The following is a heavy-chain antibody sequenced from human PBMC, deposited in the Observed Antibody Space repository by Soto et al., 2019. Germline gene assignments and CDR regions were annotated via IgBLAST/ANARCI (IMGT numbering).Heavy chain of an antibody. CDR1: GFTFSYYA. J-gene: IGHJ4*02. V-gene: IGHV3-64*04. CDR2: ISDNGGNT. Sequence: GGSLRLSCSASGFTFSYYAMHWVRQAPGKGLKYVSAISDNGGNTYYADSVKGRFTISRDNSKNTLYLQMNSLRAEDTAVYYCAKDQVRVVVAAAFDYWGQGTLVTVSS. CDR3: AKDQVRVVVAAAFDY. D-gene: IGHD2-15*01.